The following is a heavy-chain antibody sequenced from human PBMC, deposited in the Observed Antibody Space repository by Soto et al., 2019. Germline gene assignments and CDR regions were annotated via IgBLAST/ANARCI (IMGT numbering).Heavy chain of an antibody. D-gene: IGHD6-13*01. J-gene: IGHJ6*03. CDR3: GAPSLAAAGTEYYYYMDV. Sequence: QVQLVQSGAEVKKPGASVKVSCKASGYTFTSYDINWVRQATGQGLEWMGWMNPNSGNTGYAQKFHGRVTMTRNTSISTAYMELSSLRSEDTAVYYCGAPSLAAAGTEYYYYMDVWGKGTTVTVSS. CDR1: GYTFTSYD. CDR2: MNPNSGNT. V-gene: IGHV1-8*01.